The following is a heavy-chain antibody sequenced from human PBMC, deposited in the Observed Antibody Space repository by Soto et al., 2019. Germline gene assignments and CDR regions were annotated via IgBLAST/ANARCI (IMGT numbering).Heavy chain of an antibody. CDR2: ISGNATST. CDR3: AKKAGIISRYGLDV. J-gene: IGHJ6*02. V-gene: IGHV3-23*01. CDR1: GFTFSSFA. Sequence: PVGYLRLSCAASGFTFSSFAMNWFRQAPWNGLEWVAFISGNATSTYYADSVKGRFTISRDNSKNTMYLQMNSLRAEDTAVYYCAKKAGIISRYGLDVWGQGTTVTVSS.